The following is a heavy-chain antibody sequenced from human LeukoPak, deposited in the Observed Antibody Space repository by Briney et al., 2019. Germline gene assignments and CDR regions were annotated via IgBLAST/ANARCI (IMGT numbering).Heavy chain of an antibody. CDR3: ARHPEDSGYSYEFDY. CDR1: GYSFTSYW. CDR2: IYPGDFDT. D-gene: IGHD5-18*01. Sequence: GESLKISCKGSGYSFTSYWIGWVRQMPGKGLEWMGIIYPGDFDTRYSPSFQGQVTISADKSISTAYLQWSSLKASDTAMYYCARHPEDSGYSYEFDYWGQGTLVTVSS. J-gene: IGHJ4*02. V-gene: IGHV5-51*01.